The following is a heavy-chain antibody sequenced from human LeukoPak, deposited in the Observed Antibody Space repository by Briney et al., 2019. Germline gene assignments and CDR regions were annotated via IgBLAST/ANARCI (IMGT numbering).Heavy chain of an antibody. CDR3: ARHEDTAMVVSPFDS. CDR1: GGSFSGYY. J-gene: IGHJ4*02. CDR2: ISYSGST. Sequence: PSETLSLTCAVYGGSFSGYYWSWIRQPPGKGLEWVGYISYSGSTNYNPSLKSRVIISLDTSKNQFSLKVTSVTAADTAVYYCARHEDTAMVVSPFDSWGQGTLVTVS. V-gene: IGHV4-59*01. D-gene: IGHD5-18*01.